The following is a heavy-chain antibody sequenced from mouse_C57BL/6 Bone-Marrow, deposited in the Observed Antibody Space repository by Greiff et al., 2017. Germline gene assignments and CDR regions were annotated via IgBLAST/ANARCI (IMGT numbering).Heavy chain of an antibody. V-gene: IGHV1-26*01. CDR3: ARPYGSSNYYAMDY. J-gene: IGHJ4*01. CDR1: GYTFTDYY. D-gene: IGHD1-1*01. CDR2: INPNNGGT. Sequence: EVQLQQSGPELVKPGASVKISCKASGYTFTDYYMNWVKQSHGKSLEWIGDINPNNGGTSYNQKFKGKATLTVDKSSSTAYMELRSLTSEDSAVYYCARPYGSSNYYAMDYWGQGTSVTVSS.